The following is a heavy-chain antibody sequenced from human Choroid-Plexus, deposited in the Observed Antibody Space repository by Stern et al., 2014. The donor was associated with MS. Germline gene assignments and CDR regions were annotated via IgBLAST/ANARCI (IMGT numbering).Heavy chain of an antibody. CDR1: GFTFGSCA. V-gene: IGHV3-30*18. CDR3: AKDRQYLTYFFDH. Sequence: VQLVESGGGVVQPGRPLRLSCVASGFTFGSCAMHWVRQAPGKGLEWVAGVSYDGSNKEYADSGKGRFTIARDNSQNTLYMQMSSLRPEDTAVYYCAKDRQYLTYFFDHWGQGSLVTVSS. J-gene: IGHJ5*02. D-gene: IGHD2/OR15-2a*01. CDR2: VSYDGSNK.